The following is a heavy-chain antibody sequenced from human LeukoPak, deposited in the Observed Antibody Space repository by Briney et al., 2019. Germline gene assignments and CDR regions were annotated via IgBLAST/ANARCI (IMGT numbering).Heavy chain of an antibody. J-gene: IGHJ3*02. CDR2: IRYDGSNK. CDR1: GFTFSSYG. CDR3: ARSYYDFWSGYSDAFDI. Sequence: PGGSLRLSCAASGFTFSSYGMHWVRQAPGKGLEWVAFIRYDGSNKYYADSVKGRFTISRDNSKNTLYLQMNSLRAEDTAVYYCARSYYDFWSGYSDAFDIWGQGTMVTVSS. D-gene: IGHD3-3*01. V-gene: IGHV3-30*02.